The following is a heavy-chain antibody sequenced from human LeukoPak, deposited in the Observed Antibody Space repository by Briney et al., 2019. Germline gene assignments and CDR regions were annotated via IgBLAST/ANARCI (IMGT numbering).Heavy chain of an antibody. CDR3: ASVLRGNNWYYFDY. Sequence: GGSLRLSCAASGFTFSSYAMSWVRQAPGKGLEWVSSISSSGSYIYYADSVKGRFTISRDNAKNSLYLQMNSLRAEDTAVYYCASVLRGNNWYYFDYWGQGTLVTVSS. J-gene: IGHJ4*02. CDR2: ISSSGSYI. D-gene: IGHD1-1*01. V-gene: IGHV3-21*01. CDR1: GFTFSSYA.